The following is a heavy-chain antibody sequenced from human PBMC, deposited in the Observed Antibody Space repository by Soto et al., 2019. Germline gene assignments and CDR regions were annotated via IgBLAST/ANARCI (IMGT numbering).Heavy chain of an antibody. D-gene: IGHD1-20*01. CDR1: GFTFNSYA. Sequence: EVQLLESGGGLVQPGGSLRLSCAASGFTFNSYAMSWVRQAPGKGLEWVSSFSGSGGTTYYADSVKGRFTISRDHSKNTLYLQMNSLRVEDTAIYYCAKGGIYDWNRVLSDWGQGTLVTVSS. V-gene: IGHV3-23*01. CDR2: FSGSGGTT. J-gene: IGHJ4*02. CDR3: AKGGIYDWNRVLSD.